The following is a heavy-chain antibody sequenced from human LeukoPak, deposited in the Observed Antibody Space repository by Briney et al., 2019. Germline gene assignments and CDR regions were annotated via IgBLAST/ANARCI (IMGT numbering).Heavy chain of an antibody. J-gene: IGHJ3*02. CDR2: IKQDGSEK. CDR1: GFTFSSYA. Sequence: PGGSLRLSCAASGFTFSSYAMSWVRQAPGKGLEWVANIKQDGSEKYYVDSVKGRITISRDNAKNSLYLQMNSLRAEDTAVYYCARKRDYGGNFDAFDIWGQGTMVTVSS. V-gene: IGHV3-7*03. D-gene: IGHD4-23*01. CDR3: ARKRDYGGNFDAFDI.